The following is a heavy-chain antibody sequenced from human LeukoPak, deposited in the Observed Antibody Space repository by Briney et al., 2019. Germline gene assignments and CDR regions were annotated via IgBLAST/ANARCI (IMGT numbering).Heavy chain of an antibody. CDR1: GYRYSDYW. D-gene: IGHD6-19*01. Sequence: GESLKISCKGSGYRYSDYWIGWVRQMPGKGLEWMGIIYGGDSETRYSPSLQGQVTISADKSINTAYLQWSSRKASDTAMYYCARTTTYSSGWYGACWGQGTLVTVSS. CDR3: ARTTTYSSGWYGAC. J-gene: IGHJ4*02. V-gene: IGHV5-51*01. CDR2: IYGGDSET.